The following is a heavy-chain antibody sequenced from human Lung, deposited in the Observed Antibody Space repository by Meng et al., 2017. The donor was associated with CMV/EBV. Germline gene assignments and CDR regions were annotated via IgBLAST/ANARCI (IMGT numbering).Heavy chain of an antibody. J-gene: IGHJ4*02. CDR1: GGSISSGDYY. CDR3: ARALDTAMVTFDY. D-gene: IGHD5-18*01. CDR2: IYYSGST. Sequence: VQRQGSGPGLVKPSHTLSPTCPVSGGSISSGDYYWSWIRQPPGKGLEWIGYIYYSGSTYYNPSLKSRVTISVDTSKNQFSLKLSSVTAADTAVYYCARALDTAMVTFDYWGQGTLVTVSS. V-gene: IGHV4-30-4*08.